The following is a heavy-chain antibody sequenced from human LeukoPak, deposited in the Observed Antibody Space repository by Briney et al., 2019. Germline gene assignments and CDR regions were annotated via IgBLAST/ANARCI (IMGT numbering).Heavy chain of an antibody. Sequence: PSETLSLTCTVSGGSISSGSYYWSWIRQPAGKGLEWIGRIYTSGSTNYNPSLKSRVTISVDTSKNQFSLKLSSVTAADTAVYYCARADIVATDYYYYMDVWGKGTTVTISS. CDR2: IYTSGST. V-gene: IGHV4-61*02. J-gene: IGHJ6*03. CDR1: GGSISSGSYY. CDR3: ARADIVATDYYYYMDV. D-gene: IGHD5-12*01.